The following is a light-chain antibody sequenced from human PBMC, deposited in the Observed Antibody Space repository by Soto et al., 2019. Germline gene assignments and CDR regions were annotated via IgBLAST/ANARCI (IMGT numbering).Light chain of an antibody. J-gene: IGKJ2*01. CDR3: HQYYRTPYT. V-gene: IGKV4-1*01. CDR2: WAS. Sequence: DIVMTQSPDSLAVSLGERATINCKSSQTIFYNLNNENQLAWYQQKPGQPPKLLIYWASTRESGVPDRFSGSGSATDFTLTISSLQAEDVAVYYCHQYYRTPYTFGQGTKLEIK. CDR1: QTIFYNLNNENQ.